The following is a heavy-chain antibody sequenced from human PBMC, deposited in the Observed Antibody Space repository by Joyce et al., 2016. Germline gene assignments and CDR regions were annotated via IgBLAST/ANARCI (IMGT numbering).Heavy chain of an antibody. CDR1: GFTFSNYG. D-gene: IGHD3-9*01. V-gene: IGHV3-30*03. Sequence: GQLVESGGGVVQPGRSLRFSCAASGFTFSNYGMHGVRQAPGKGLEWVAVISDEGSNKHYGDSVKGRFTIARDNSKNTLYLQMNSLRAEDTAVYYCAGGILTGYFDYWGQGTLVTVSS. CDR2: ISDEGSNK. J-gene: IGHJ4*02. CDR3: AGGILTGYFDY.